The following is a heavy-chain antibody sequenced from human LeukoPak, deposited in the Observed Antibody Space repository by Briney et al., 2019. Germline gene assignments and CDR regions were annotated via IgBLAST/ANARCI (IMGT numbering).Heavy chain of an antibody. CDR1: GYTFTSYD. J-gene: IGHJ4*02. D-gene: IGHD3-22*01. Sequence: ASVKVSCKASGYTFTSYDINWVRQATGQGLEWMGWMNPNSGNTGYAQKFQGRVTMTRNTSISTAYMELSSLRSEDTAVYYCARDYYDSSGYYRLDYWGRGTLVTVSS. V-gene: IGHV1-8*01. CDR3: ARDYYDSSGYYRLDY. CDR2: MNPNSGNT.